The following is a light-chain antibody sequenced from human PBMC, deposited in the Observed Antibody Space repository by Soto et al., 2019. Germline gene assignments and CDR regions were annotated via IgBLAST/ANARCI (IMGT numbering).Light chain of an antibody. CDR3: QQYNNRPPFT. Sequence: EIVMTQSPATLSVSPGERATLSCRASRSVSSNLAWYQQKPGQAPRLLIYGASTRATGIPARFSGSGSGTEFTLTISSLQSEDFAVYYYQQYNNRPPFTFGPGTKVDIK. CDR1: RSVSSN. J-gene: IGKJ3*01. V-gene: IGKV3-15*01. CDR2: GAS.